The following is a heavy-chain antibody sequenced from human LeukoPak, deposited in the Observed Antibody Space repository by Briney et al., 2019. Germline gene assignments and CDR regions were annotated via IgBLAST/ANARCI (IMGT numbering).Heavy chain of an antibody. V-gene: IGHV3-11*01. D-gene: IGHD4-17*01. CDR3: ARADYGDYVDDAFDI. J-gene: IGHJ3*02. Sequence: GGSLRLSCAASGLTFSDYYMSWIRQAPGKGLEWVSYISSSGSTIYYADSVEGRFTISRDNAKNSLYLQMNSLRAEDTAVYYCARADYGDYVDDAFDIWGQGTMVTVSS. CDR2: ISSSGSTI. CDR1: GLTFSDYY.